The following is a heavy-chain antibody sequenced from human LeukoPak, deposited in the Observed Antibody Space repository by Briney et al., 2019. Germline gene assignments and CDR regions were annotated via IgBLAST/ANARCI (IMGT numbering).Heavy chain of an antibody. CDR2: ISGSGDNT. CDR3: ARGFRKIEY. V-gene: IGHV3-23*01. Sequence: PGGSLRLSCAASGFTFSRHAMSWVRQAPGKGLDWVSGISGSGDNTYDADSVKGRFTISRDNSKYTVYLQMNSLRAEDTAVYYCARGFRKIEYWGQGTLVTVSS. J-gene: IGHJ4*02. CDR1: GFTFSRHA.